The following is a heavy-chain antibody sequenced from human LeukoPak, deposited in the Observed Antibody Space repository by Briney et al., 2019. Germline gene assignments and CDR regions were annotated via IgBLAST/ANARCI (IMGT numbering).Heavy chain of an antibody. J-gene: IGHJ6*03. CDR3: ARHIRGWAGEYYYYYYMDA. D-gene: IGHD6-19*01. V-gene: IGHV4-34*01. CDR2: INLSGRT. Sequence: SETLSLTCAVYGGSFNGYYWSWVRQPPGKGLEWIGEINLSGRTNYNPSLKSRVTISVDTSKNQFSLKLSSVTAADTAVYYCARHIRGWAGEYYYYYYMDAWGKGTTVTISS. CDR1: GGSFNGYY.